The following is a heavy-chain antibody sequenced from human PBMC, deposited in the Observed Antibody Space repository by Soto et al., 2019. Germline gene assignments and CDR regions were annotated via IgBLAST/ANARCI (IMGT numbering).Heavy chain of an antibody. V-gene: IGHV1-18*01. CDR3: ARGITGTTAVGYYYYMDV. CDR1: GYTFTSYG. Sequence: GASVKVSCKASGYTFTSYGISWVRQAPGQGLEWMGWISAYNGNTNYAQKLQGRVTMTTDTSTSTAYMELRSLRSDDTAVYYCARGITGTTAVGYYYYMDVWGKGTTVTVSS. J-gene: IGHJ6*03. CDR2: ISAYNGNT. D-gene: IGHD1-7*01.